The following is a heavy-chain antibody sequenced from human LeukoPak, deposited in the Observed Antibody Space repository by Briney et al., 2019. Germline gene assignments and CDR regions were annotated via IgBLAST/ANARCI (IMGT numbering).Heavy chain of an antibody. CDR3: AKVAVGVTKSFDY. V-gene: IGHV4-38-2*01. CDR2: IYHSGIT. J-gene: IGHJ4*02. Sequence: PSETLSLTCAVSSYSIGTGYYWGWIRQPPGKGLEWLGSIYHSGITYYNPSLKSRVTISVDTSKNQFSLKLSSVTAADTAVYYCAKVAVGVTKSFDYWGQGTLVTVSS. CDR1: SYSIGTGYY. D-gene: IGHD1-26*01.